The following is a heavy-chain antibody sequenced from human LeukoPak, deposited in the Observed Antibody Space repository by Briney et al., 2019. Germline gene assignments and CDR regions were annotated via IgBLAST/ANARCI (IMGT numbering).Heavy chain of an antibody. Sequence: PGGSLRLSCAASGFTFSSYSTNWVRQAPGKGLEWVSSISSSSSYIYYADSVKGRFTISRDNAKNSLYLQMNSLRAEDTAVYYCAKDIRDGYNDFDYWGREPWSPSPQ. D-gene: IGHD5-24*01. V-gene: IGHV3-21*01. J-gene: IGHJ4*02. CDR1: GFTFSSYS. CDR3: AKDIRDGYNDFDY. CDR2: ISSSSSYI.